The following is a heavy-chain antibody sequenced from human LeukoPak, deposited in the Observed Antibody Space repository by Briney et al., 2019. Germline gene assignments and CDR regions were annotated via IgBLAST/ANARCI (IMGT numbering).Heavy chain of an antibody. V-gene: IGHV3-33*01. CDR3: ARDHSSGWYGLGVHGY. D-gene: IGHD6-19*01. CDR1: GFTFSSYG. J-gene: IGHJ4*02. CDR2: IWYDGSNK. Sequence: GGSLRLSCAASGFTFSSYGMHWVRQAPGKGLEWVAVIWYDGSNKYYADSVKGRFTISRDNSKNTLYLQMNSLRAEDTAVYYCARDHSSGWYGLGVHGYWSQGTLVTVSS.